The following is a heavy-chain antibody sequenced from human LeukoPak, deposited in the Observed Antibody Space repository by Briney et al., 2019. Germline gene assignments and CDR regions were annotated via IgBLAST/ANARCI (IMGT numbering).Heavy chain of an antibody. J-gene: IGHJ4*02. CDR1: GFIFRTHW. CDR2: INQGGGDT. CDR3: ARLIGDRTIYDY. D-gene: IGHD6-6*01. Sequence: GGSLRLSCAGSGFIFRTHWMSWVRQAPGKGLEWVASINQGGGDTYYVESVKGRFTISRDNAMNSFFLQMSSLRAEDTAVYYCARLIGDRTIYDYWGQGTLVTVSS. V-gene: IGHV3-7*01.